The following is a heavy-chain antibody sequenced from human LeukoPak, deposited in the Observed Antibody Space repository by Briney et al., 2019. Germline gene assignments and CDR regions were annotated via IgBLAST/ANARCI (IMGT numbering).Heavy chain of an antibody. D-gene: IGHD2-15*01. CDR1: GGSISSSSYY. J-gene: IGHJ4*02. Sequence: SETLSLTCTVSGGSISSSSYYWGWIRQPPGKGLEWIGSIFYSGSTYYTPSLRSRVTISVDTSKNQLSLKLSSVTAADMAVYYCARLVVAATLFDYWGRGTLVTVSS. CDR3: ARLVVAATLFDY. CDR2: IFYSGST. V-gene: IGHV4-39*01.